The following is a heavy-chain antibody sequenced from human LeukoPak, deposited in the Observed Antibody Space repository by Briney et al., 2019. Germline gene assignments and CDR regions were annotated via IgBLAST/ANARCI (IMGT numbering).Heavy chain of an antibody. CDR3: VNYGMDV. J-gene: IGHJ6*02. CDR2: ISSDGGST. V-gene: IGHV3-64*01. Sequence: GGSLRLSCAASGFTFSMYAMHWVRQAPGKGLEYVSAISSDGGSTYYANSVKGRFTISRDNSKNTLYLQMGSLRAEDMAVYYCVNYGMDVWGQGTTVTVSS. CDR1: GFTFSMYA.